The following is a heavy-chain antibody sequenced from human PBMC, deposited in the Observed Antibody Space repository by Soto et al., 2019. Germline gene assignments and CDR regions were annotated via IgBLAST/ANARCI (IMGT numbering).Heavy chain of an antibody. D-gene: IGHD3-10*01. V-gene: IGHV1-69*06. CDR1: GGTFSSYA. CDR3: ARSLWFGEYNWFDP. CDR2: IIPSFGTA. J-gene: IGHJ5*02. Sequence: QVQLVQSGAEVKKPGSSVKVSCKASGGTFSSYAISWVRQAPGQGLEWMGGIIPSFGTANYAQKFQGRVTITADKSTSTAYMELSSLRSEDTAVYYWARSLWFGEYNWFDPWGQGTLVTVSS.